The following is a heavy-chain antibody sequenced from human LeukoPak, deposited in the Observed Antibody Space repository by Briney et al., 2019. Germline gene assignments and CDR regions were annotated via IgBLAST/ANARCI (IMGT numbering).Heavy chain of an antibody. Sequence: SQTLSLTCTVSGGSISSGGYYWSWIRQHPGKGLEWIGYIYYSGSTYYNPSLKSRVTISVDTSKNQFSLKLSSVTAADTAVYYCARSVAISERGYISWYFDYWGQGTLVTVSS. V-gene: IGHV4-31*03. J-gene: IGHJ4*02. D-gene: IGHD3-16*02. CDR2: IYYSGST. CDR3: ARSVAISERGYISWYFDY. CDR1: GGSISSGGYY.